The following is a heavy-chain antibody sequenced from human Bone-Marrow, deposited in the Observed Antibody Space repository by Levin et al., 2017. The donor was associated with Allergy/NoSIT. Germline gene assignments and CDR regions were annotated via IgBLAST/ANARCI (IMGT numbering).Heavy chain of an antibody. V-gene: IGHV3-30*18. CDR1: GFTFSSYG. Sequence: GGSLRLSCAASGFTFSSYGMHWVRQAPGKGLEWVAVISYDGSNKYYADSVKGRFTISRDNSKNTLYLQMNSLRAEDTAVYYCAKGPKYSSSSERSPFGYWGQGTLVTVSS. D-gene: IGHD6-6*01. J-gene: IGHJ4*02. CDR3: AKGPKYSSSSERSPFGY. CDR2: ISYDGSNK.